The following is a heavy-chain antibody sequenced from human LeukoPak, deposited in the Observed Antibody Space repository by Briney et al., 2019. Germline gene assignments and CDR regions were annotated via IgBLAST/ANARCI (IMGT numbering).Heavy chain of an antibody. CDR3: ARAITIFGVVIAHGAFDI. CDR1: GFTFSSYA. J-gene: IGHJ3*02. V-gene: IGHV3-30-3*01. CDR2: ISYDGSNK. D-gene: IGHD3-3*01. Sequence: GGSLRLSCAASGFTFSSYAMHWVRQAPGKGLEWVAVISYDGSNKYYADSVKGRFTISRDNSKNTLYLQMNSLRAEDTAVYYCARAITIFGVVIAHGAFDIWGQGTMVTVSS.